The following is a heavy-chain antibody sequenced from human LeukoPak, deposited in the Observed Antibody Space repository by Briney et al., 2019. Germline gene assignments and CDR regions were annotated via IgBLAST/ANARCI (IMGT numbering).Heavy chain of an antibody. Sequence: GASVTVSCKASGYTFISHSMHWVRQAPRHGLEWMGMINPSGGSTTYAQKFQGRVTMTRDTSTSTVYMELSSLRSEDTAVYFCARDLRRHVYNRDWYFDLWGRGTLVTVFS. CDR3: ARDLRRHVYNRDWYFDL. J-gene: IGHJ2*01. D-gene: IGHD5-24*01. CDR2: INPSGGST. CDR1: GYTFISHS. V-gene: IGHV1-46*01.